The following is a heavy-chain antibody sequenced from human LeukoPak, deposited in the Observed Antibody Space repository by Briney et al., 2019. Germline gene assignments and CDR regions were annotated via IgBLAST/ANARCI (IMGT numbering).Heavy chain of an antibody. CDR1: GFTFSSYA. J-gene: IGHJ4*02. CDR3: AKGGFGRPFDY. V-gene: IGHV3-23*01. D-gene: IGHD3-10*01. Sequence: GGSLRLSCTASGFTFSSYAMSWVRQAPGKGLEWVSALSHSAYTTYYADSVKGRFTISRDNSKNTLFLQMDSLRAEDTAVYYCAKGGFGRPFDYWGQGTLVTVSS. CDR2: LSHSAYTT.